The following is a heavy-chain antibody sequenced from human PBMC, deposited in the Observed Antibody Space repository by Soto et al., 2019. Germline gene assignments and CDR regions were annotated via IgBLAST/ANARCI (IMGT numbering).Heavy chain of an antibody. CDR3: ARVVSPRWLKAAAGTDDAFDI. Sequence: QVQLVQSGAEVKKPGSSVKVSCKASGGTFSSYAISWVRQAPGQGLEWMGGIIPIFGTANYAQKFQGRGTTTADESTSTAYMELSSLRSEDTAVHYCARVVSPRWLKAAAGTDDAFDIWGQGTMVTVSS. J-gene: IGHJ3*02. CDR1: GGTFSSYA. D-gene: IGHD6-13*01. V-gene: IGHV1-69*01. CDR2: IIPIFGTA.